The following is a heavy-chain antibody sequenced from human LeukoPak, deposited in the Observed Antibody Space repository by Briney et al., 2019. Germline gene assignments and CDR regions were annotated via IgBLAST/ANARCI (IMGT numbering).Heavy chain of an antibody. CDR2: ISSSSTTI. D-gene: IGHD3-10*02. Sequence: GGSLRLSCAASGFTFSSYSMMWVRQAPGKGLEWVSYISSSSTTIHYADSVKGRFTISRDNAKNSVYLQMNSLRAEDTAVYYCAELGITMIGGVWGKGTTVTISS. V-gene: IGHV3-48*01. J-gene: IGHJ6*04. CDR3: AELGITMIGGV. CDR1: GFTFSSYS.